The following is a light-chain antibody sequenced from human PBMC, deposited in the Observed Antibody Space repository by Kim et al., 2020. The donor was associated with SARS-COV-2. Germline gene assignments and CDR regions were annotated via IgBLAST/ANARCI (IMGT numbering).Light chain of an antibody. CDR3: SLYAGSSVL. J-gene: IGLJ2*01. CDR2: EVN. CDR1: SRDIDDYYY. V-gene: IGLV2-8*01. Sequence: HSDTIACTGTSRDIDDYYYVSWYQQHSGKAPKLLIYEVNKRPSGVPDRFSGSKSANTASLTVSGLQAEDEADYYCSLYAGSSVLFGGGTQLTVL.